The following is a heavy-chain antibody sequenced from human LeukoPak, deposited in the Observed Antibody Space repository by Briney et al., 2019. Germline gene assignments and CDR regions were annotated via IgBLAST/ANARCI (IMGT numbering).Heavy chain of an antibody. V-gene: IGHV3-7*01. J-gene: IGHJ4*02. CDR2: IDQDGSEK. CDR1: GVIFNQYW. D-gene: IGHD3-3*01. Sequence: GGSLRLSCAASGVIFNQYWMSWVRQAPGRGLEWVANIDQDGSEKHYVDSVKGRFTISRDNSKNTLCLQMNSLRAEDTAVYYCAKDSEGFGVVIRLDYWGQGTLVTVSS. CDR3: AKDSEGFGVVIRLDY.